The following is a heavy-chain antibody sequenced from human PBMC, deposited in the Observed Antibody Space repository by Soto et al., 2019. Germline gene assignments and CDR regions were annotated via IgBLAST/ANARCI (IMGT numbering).Heavy chain of an antibody. V-gene: IGHV4-31*03. J-gene: IGHJ4*02. CDR3: SRLSSLYYNSDYGGYYFDY. CDR2: IFYSGNS. Sequence: QVQLQESGPGLVKPSQTLSLTCTVSGGSIRGGDYYWSWIRQHPGKGLEWIGYIFYSGNSFYNPSLKSGVTISVDTSENQFSLQLSSVTAADTAIYYGSRLSSLYYNSDYGGYYFDYWGQGTLVSVSS. D-gene: IGHD3-10*01. CDR1: GGSIRGGDYY.